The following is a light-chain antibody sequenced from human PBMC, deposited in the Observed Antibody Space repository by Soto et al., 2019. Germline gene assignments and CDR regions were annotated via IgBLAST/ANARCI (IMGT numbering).Light chain of an antibody. V-gene: IGKV3-20*01. Sequence: EIVLTQSPGTLSLSPGERSTLSFMSSQSVSSTYLAWYQQKPGQAPRPLIYGASSRATGIPDRFSGSGSGTEFTLTISSLQPDDFATYYCQQLNSYPITFGQGTRLEIK. CDR1: QSVSSTY. CDR3: QQLNSYPIT. J-gene: IGKJ5*01. CDR2: GAS.